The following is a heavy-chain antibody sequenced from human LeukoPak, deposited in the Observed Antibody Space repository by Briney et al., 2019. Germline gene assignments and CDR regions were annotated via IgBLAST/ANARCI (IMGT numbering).Heavy chain of an antibody. CDR2: FDPEDGET. Sequence: ASVKVSCKASGGTFSNYAISWVRQAPGQGLEWMGGFDPEDGETFYAQKFQGRVTMTEDTSTDTAYMELSSLRSEDTAVYYCAKHVTTVVTPDWFDPWGQGTLVTVSS. D-gene: IGHD4-23*01. CDR1: GGTFSNYA. V-gene: IGHV1-24*01. J-gene: IGHJ5*02. CDR3: AKHVTTVVTPDWFDP.